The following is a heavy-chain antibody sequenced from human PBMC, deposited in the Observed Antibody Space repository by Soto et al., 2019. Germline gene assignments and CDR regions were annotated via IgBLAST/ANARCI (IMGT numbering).Heavy chain of an antibody. Sequence: PGGSLRLSCAASGFTFSSYGMHWVRQAPGKGLEWVAVISYDGSNKYYADSVKGRFTISRDNSKNTLYLQMNSLRAEDTAVYYCAKDVELLSLYYYYGMDVWGQGTTVTVSS. CDR2: ISYDGSNK. D-gene: IGHD2-2*01. CDR1: GFTFSSYG. CDR3: AKDVELLSLYYYYGMDV. V-gene: IGHV3-30*18. J-gene: IGHJ6*02.